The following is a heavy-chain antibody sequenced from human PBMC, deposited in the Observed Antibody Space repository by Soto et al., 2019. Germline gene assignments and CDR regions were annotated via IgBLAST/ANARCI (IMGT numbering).Heavy chain of an antibody. Sequence: SVKVSCKASGGTFSSYAISWVRQAPGQGLEWMGGIIPIFGTANYAQKFQGRVTITADESTSTAYMELSSLRSEDTAVYYCASVRKYSSPEAYGLYYGMDVWGPGTTVTVSS. CDR3: ASVRKYSSPEAYGLYYGMDV. D-gene: IGHD6-6*01. CDR2: IIPIFGTA. V-gene: IGHV1-69*13. J-gene: IGHJ6*02. CDR1: GGTFSSYA.